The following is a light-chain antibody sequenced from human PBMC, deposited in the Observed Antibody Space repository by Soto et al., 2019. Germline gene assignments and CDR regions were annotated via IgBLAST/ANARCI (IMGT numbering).Light chain of an antibody. CDR1: SSDVGGYNY. V-gene: IGLV2-14*01. CDR3: SSYTSSSTLGV. CDR2: EVS. J-gene: IGLJ2*01. Sequence: QSVLTQPASMSGSPGQSITISCTGTSSDVGGYNYVSWYQQHPGKAPKLMIYEVSNRPSGVSNRFSGSKSGNTASLTISGLQAEDEADYYCSSYTSSSTLGVFGGGTKVTVL.